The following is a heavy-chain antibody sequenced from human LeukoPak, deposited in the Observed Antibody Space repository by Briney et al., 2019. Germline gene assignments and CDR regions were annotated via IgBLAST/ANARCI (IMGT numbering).Heavy chain of an antibody. D-gene: IGHD6-6*01. CDR3: ARERFDGDSSSRYFDY. J-gene: IGHJ4*02. CDR2: IYTSGST. Sequence: SETLSLTCTVSGGSISSYYWSWIRQPAGKGLEWIGRIYTSGSTNYNPSLKSRVTMSVDTSKNQFSLKLSSVTAADTAVYYCARERFDGDSSSRYFDYWGQGTLVTVSS. V-gene: IGHV4-4*07. CDR1: GGSISSYY.